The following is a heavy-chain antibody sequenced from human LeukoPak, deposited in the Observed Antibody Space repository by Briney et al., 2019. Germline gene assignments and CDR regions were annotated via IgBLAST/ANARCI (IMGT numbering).Heavy chain of an antibody. CDR1: ESTFSSYA. CDR3: TNDRISGTTFPNWFDP. J-gene: IGHJ5*02. Sequence: GGSLRLSCAASESTFSSYAMSWVRQAPGKGLEWVSAISGNGGSTYYADSVKGRFTISRDNSKNTLYLQMNSLGAGDTAIYYCTNDRISGTTFPNWFDPWGQGTLVTVSS. D-gene: IGHD1-7*01. CDR2: ISGNGGST. V-gene: IGHV3-23*01.